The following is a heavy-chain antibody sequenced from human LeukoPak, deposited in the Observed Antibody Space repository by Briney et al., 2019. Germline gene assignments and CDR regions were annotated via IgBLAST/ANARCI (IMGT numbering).Heavy chain of an antibody. Sequence: GGSLRLSCAASGFTFSSYDMHWVRQATGKGLEWVSAIGFAGDTYYAGSVKGGFTISRENAKKSLYLQMNSLRAGDTAVYYCARGNILTGYEYWGQGTLVTVSS. D-gene: IGHD3-9*01. V-gene: IGHV3-13*04. CDR3: ARGNILTGYEY. J-gene: IGHJ4*02. CDR1: GFTFSSYD. CDR2: IGFAGDT.